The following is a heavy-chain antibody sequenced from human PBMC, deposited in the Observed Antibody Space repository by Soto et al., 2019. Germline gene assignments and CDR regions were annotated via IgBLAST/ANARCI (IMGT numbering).Heavy chain of an antibody. D-gene: IGHD4-17*01. CDR3: AKRAHYGGNSERQIDY. J-gene: IGHJ4*02. V-gene: IGHV3-23*01. CDR2: ISGTSGTT. Sequence: SLRLSCVASGFTFTGYAMIWVRPAPGKGLQWVSGISGTSGTTYYADSVKGRFTISRDNSKNTLYLQMTSLRAEDTAVYYCAKRAHYGGNSERQIDYWGQGTLVTVSS. CDR1: GFTFTGYA.